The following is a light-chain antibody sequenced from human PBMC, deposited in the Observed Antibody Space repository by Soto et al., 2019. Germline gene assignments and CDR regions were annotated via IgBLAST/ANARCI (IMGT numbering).Light chain of an antibody. CDR2: RNS. CDR3: AGWEASLNGVG. V-gene: IGLV1-47*01. Sequence: QSVLTQPPSVSVAPRQRVTISWSGSNSNIGSNYVFWYQQLPGAAPKLLIYRNSQRPSGVPDRFSGSKSGTSASLAIRGLRSEDEGDYYCAGWEASLNGVGFGGGTKLTVL. CDR1: NSNIGSNY. J-gene: IGLJ2*01.